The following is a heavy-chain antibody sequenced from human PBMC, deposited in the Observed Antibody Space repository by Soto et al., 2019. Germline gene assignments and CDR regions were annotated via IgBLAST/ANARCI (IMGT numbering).Heavy chain of an antibody. CDR1: GYTFTGYS. CDR3: ARGRGSATRHWFDP. D-gene: IGHD3-10*01. J-gene: IGHJ5*02. CDR2: INPNSGGT. Sequence: QVQLVQSGAEVKKPGASVKVSCKASGYTFTGYSMHWVRQAPGQGLEWMGWINPNSGGTNYAQKFQGWVTMTRDTSISTAYMELSRLRSDDTSVYYCARGRGSATRHWFDPWGQGTLVTVSS. V-gene: IGHV1-2*04.